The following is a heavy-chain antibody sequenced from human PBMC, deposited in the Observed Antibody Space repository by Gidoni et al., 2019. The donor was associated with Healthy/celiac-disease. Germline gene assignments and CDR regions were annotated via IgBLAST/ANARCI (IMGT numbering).Heavy chain of an antibody. J-gene: IGHJ5*02. V-gene: IGHV3-11*06. CDR1: GFTFSAYH. CDR2: ISSSSSDT. Sequence: QVQLVESGGGVVKPGGSLRLSCAASGFTFSAYHMSWIRQAPGKGLEWVSYISSSSSDTNYAASVKCRFTISRDNAKNSLYLQMNSLRAEDTAVYYCARLVVPAAIRWGGWFDPWGQGTLATVSS. D-gene: IGHD2-2*01. CDR3: ARLVVPAAIRWGGWFDP.